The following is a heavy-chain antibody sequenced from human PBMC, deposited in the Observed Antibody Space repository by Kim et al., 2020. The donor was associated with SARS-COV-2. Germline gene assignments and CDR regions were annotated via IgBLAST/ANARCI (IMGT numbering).Heavy chain of an antibody. V-gene: IGHV3-23*01. CDR2: GGRP. J-gene: IGHJ4*02. CDR3: ANLYGSGS. D-gene: IGHD3-10*01. Sequence: GGRPYYADSVRGGLTISRDNSKNTLYLQMNSLRAEDTAVYYCANLYGSGSWGQGTLVTVSS.